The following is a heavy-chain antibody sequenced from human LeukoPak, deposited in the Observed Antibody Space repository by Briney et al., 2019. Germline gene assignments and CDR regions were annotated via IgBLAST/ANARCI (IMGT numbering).Heavy chain of an antibody. J-gene: IGHJ4*02. CDR1: GYTFTGYY. CDR2: INPNSGGT. CDR3: ARGSLTYYYDSSGYYYGYFDY. V-gene: IGHV1-2*04. D-gene: IGHD3-22*01. Sequence: ASVKVSCKASGYTFTGYYMHWVRQAPGQGLEWMGWINPNSGGTNYAQKFQGWVTMTRDTSISTAYMELSRLRSDDTAVYYCARGSLTYYYDSSGYYYGYFDYWGQGTLVTVSS.